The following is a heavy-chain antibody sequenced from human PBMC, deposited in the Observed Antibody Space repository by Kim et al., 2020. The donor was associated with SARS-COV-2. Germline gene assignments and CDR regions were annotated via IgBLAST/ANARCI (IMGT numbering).Heavy chain of an antibody. V-gene: IGHV1-3*01. J-gene: IGHJ4*01. Sequence: ASVKVSCKASGYTFSNYAMHWVRQAPGQRLEWMGWINAGSGNTEYSQKFQGRLIITRDTSASTAYMELSSLRSEDTAVYYCARGGAVLLFLVWLSFYFDY. CDR3: ARGGAVLLFLVWLSFYFDY. D-gene: IGHD3-3*01. CDR2: INAGSGNT. CDR1: GYTFSNYA.